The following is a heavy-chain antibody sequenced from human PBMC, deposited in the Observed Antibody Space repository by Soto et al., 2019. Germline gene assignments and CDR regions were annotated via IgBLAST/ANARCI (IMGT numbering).Heavy chain of an antibody. J-gene: IGHJ4*02. CDR1: GFSLTTSGVG. CDR3: AHRVLRTVFGLVTTTAIYFDF. V-gene: IGHV2-5*02. D-gene: IGHD3-3*01. CDR2: IYWDDDK. Sequence: QITLNESGPTLVKPTQTLTLTCTFSGFSLTTSGVGVGWIRQSPGKAPEWLALIYWDDDKRSRPSLKSRRTITKDTSKNQVVLTIADLDPADTATYYCAHRVLRTVFGLVTTTAIYFDFWGQGTPVAVSS.